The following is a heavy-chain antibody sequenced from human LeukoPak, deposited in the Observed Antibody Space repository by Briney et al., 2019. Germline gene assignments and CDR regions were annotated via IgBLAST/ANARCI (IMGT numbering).Heavy chain of an antibody. CDR3: ARGSDSSSWYNLGPWFDP. CDR2: MYPNSGNT. D-gene: IGHD6-13*01. CDR1: GNTFTTYD. Sequence: ASVTVSCKASGNTFTTYDINWVRQATGQGLEWMGWMYPNSGNTGYAQKFQGSITFTRNTSISTAYMELSSLRSEDTAVYYCARGSDSSSWYNLGPWFDPWGQGTLVTVSS. V-gene: IGHV1-8*03. J-gene: IGHJ5*02.